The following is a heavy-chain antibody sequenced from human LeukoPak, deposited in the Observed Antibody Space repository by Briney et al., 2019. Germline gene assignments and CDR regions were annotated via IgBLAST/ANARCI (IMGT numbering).Heavy chain of an antibody. V-gene: IGHV3-23*01. CDR1: GFTLPGHT. D-gene: IGHD3-3*01. CDR2: IGGRDDRT. J-gene: IGHJ4*02. Sequence: GGSLRLSCAASGFTLPGHTMTWLRQAPGKGLEWVSIIGGRDDRTYYADFVKGRFTISRDNSKNILYLQMNNLRAEDTAVHYCAKDPNPLYDLWSGYKWGQGTLVTVSS. CDR3: AKDPNPLYDLWSGYK.